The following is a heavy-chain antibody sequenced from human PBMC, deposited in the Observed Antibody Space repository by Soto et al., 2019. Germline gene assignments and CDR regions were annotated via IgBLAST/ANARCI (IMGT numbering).Heavy chain of an antibody. Sequence: QLQLQESGPGLVRPSETLSLTCTVSGGSISNGGAYWGWIRQPPGKGLEWIGSIYYSGSTYSTPSLKSRVTISVDTSKNQLSLRLNSMTAADTAVYYCASPLDEVNWTWGGFRAPGGFETWGQGILVTVSS. CDR1: GGSISNGGAY. D-gene: IGHD3-16*02. CDR2: IYYSGST. CDR3: ASPLDEVNWTWGGFRAPGGFET. J-gene: IGHJ5*02. V-gene: IGHV4-39*01.